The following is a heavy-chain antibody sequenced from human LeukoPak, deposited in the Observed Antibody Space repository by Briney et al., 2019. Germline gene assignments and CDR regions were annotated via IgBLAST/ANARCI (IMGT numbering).Heavy chain of an antibody. Sequence: PGGSLRLSCAASGFTVSSNYMSWVRQAPGKGLEWVSLIYSGGSTHYADSVKGRFTISRDNSENTLYLQMNSLRAEDTAVYYCAREVVWFGTRPDFWGQGTLVTVSS. CDR3: AREVVWFGTRPDF. J-gene: IGHJ4*02. CDR1: GFTVSSNY. CDR2: IYSGGST. D-gene: IGHD3-10*01. V-gene: IGHV3-66*01.